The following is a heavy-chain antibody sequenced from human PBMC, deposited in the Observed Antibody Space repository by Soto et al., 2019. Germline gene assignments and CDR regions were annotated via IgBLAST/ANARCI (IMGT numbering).Heavy chain of an antibody. V-gene: IGHV3-48*01. CDR1: GFTFRNYG. D-gene: IGHD3-22*01. CDR2: IGLGSSTK. J-gene: IGHJ3*01. Sequence: PGGSLRLSCAASGFTFRNYGMNWVRQAPGKGLEWVSYIGLGSSTKYYADSVEGRFTISRDNAKNSLYLQVNSLRAEDTAVYYCARDQLYYNDISGRPLNAFDVWGQGTMVTVSS. CDR3: ARDQLYYNDISGRPLNAFDV.